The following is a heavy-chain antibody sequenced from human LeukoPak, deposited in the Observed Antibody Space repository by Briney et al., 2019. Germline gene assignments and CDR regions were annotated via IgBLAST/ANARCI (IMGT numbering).Heavy chain of an antibody. V-gene: IGHV3-53*01. CDR1: GFTVSSNY. CDR2: IYSGGST. Sequence: GGSLRLSCAASGFTVSSNYMCWVRQAPGKGLEWVSVIYSGGSTYYADSVKGRFTISRDNSKNTLYLQMNSLRAEDTAVYYCARGTRVYGDYFDYWGQGTLVTVSS. J-gene: IGHJ4*02. CDR3: ARGTRVYGDYFDY. D-gene: IGHD4-17*01.